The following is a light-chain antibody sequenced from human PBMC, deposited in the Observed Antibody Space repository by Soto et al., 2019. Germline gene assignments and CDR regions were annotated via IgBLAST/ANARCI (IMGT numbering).Light chain of an antibody. CDR3: CSYSGSSTYV. V-gene: IGLV2-14*01. J-gene: IGLJ1*01. CDR1: SSDVGGYNY. CDR2: DVS. Sequence: QSALTQSASVSGSPGQSITISCTGTSSDVGGYNYVSWYQQHPGKAPKLIIYDVSNRPSGVSTRFSGSKSGNTASLTISGLQAEDEADYSCCSYSGSSTYVFGSGTKVTVL.